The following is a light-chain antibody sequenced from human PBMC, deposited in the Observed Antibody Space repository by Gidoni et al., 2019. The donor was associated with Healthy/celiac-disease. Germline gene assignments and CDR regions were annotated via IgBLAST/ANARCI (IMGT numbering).Light chain of an antibody. CDR2: QDI. Sequence: SYELTQPLSVSVSPGQTASITCSGDKLGDKYASWYQQKPGQSPVLVIYQDIERPSGIPERFSGSNSGNTATLTISGTQAMDEADYYCQAWDSSTLYVFGTGTKVTVL. V-gene: IGLV3-1*01. J-gene: IGLJ1*01. CDR1: KLGDKY. CDR3: QAWDSSTLYV.